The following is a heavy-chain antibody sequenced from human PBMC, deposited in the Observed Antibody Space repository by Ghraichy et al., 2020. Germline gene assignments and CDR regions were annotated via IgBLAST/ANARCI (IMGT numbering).Heavy chain of an antibody. CDR1: GGSFSGYY. J-gene: IGHJ4*02. CDR2: INHSGST. V-gene: IGHV4-34*01. CDR3: ARGRRLGYCSSTSCYRSGYYFDY. Sequence: SETLSLTCAVYGGSFSGYYWSWIRQPPGKGLEWIGEINHSGSTNYNPSLKSRVTISVDTSKNQFSLKLSSVTAADTAVYYCARGRRLGYCSSTSCYRSGYYFDYGGQGTLVTVSS. D-gene: IGHD2-2*02.